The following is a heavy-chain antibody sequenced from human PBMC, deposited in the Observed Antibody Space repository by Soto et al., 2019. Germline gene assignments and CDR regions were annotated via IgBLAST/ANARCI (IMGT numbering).Heavy chain of an antibody. V-gene: IGHV3-30-3*01. J-gene: IGHJ4*02. CDR3: ARDFDCGDVN. D-gene: IGHD4-17*01. Sequence: QVQLVESGGGVVQPGRSLRLSCAASGFTFSSYAMHWVRQAPGKGLEWVAVISYDGSNKYYADSVKGRFTISRDNSKNALYLQMDSLSAEDGAVCYCARDFDCGDVNWGQGTLVTVSS. CDR1: GFTFSSYA. CDR2: ISYDGSNK.